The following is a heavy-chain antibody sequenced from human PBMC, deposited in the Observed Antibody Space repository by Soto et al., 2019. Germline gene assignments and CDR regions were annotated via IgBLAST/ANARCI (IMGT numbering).Heavy chain of an antibody. J-gene: IGHJ4*02. CDR1: GGTFSSYA. CDR2: IIPIFGTA. CDR3: ARGGRYNYYGSGSHDY. D-gene: IGHD3-10*01. V-gene: IGHV1-69*01. Sequence: QVQLVQSGAEVKKPGSSVKVSCKDSGGTFSSYAISWVRQAPGQGLEWMGGIIPIFGTANYAQKFQGRVTITADESTSTAYMELSSLRSEDTAVYYCARGGRYNYYGSGSHDYWGQGTLVTVSS.